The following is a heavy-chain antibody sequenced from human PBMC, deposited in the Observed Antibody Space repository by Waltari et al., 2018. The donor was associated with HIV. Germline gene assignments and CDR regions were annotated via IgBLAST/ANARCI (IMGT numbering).Heavy chain of an antibody. CDR2: IYPGDSDT. J-gene: IGHJ6*02. CDR3: ARTPGQWELLGSDYYGMDV. CDR1: GYSFTSYW. Sequence: EVQLVQSGAEVKKPGASLKISCKGSGYSFTSYWIGRVRQMPGTGLEWMGIIYPGDSDTRYSPSFQGQVTISADKSISTAYLQWSSLKASDTAMYYCARTPGQWELLGSDYYGMDVWGQGTTVTVSS. D-gene: IGHD1-26*01. V-gene: IGHV5-51*01.